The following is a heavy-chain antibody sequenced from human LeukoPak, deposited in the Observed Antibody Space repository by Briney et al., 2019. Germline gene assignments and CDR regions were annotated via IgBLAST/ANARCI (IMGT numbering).Heavy chain of an antibody. V-gene: IGHV4-39*02. CDR2: IHYSETT. CDR3: ARGPTYQPIDY. CDR1: GGSISISNYY. D-gene: IGHD2-2*01. Sequence: SETLSLTCTVSGGSISISNYYSRWIRQPPGQGLEWIASIHYSETTYYNPSLKSRVTISVDTSKNHFSLKLSSVTAADTAVYYCARGPTYQPIDYWGQGTLVTVSS. J-gene: IGHJ4*02.